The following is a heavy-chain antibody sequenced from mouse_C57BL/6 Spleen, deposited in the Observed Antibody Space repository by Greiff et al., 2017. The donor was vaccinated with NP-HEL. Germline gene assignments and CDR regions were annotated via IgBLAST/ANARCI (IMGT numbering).Heavy chain of an antibody. CDR3: ARDNWDVGAMDY. V-gene: IGHV1-61*01. Sequence: QVHVKQPGAELVRPGSSVKLSCKASGYTFTSYWMDWVKQRPGQGLEWIGNIYPSDSETHYNQKFKDKATLTVDKSSSTAYMQLSSLTSEDSAVYYCARDNWDVGAMDYWGQGTSVTVSS. CDR2: IYPSDSET. J-gene: IGHJ4*01. D-gene: IGHD4-1*01. CDR1: GYTFTSYW.